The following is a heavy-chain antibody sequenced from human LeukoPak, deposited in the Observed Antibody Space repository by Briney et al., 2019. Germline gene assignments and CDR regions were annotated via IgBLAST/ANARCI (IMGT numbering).Heavy chain of an antibody. CDR2: VSYSGRT. D-gene: IGHD2/OR15-2a*01. CDR3: AKYQIGTMFDF. CDR1: GGSISTRDYY. Sequence: PSETLSLTCTVSGGSISTRDYYWGWIRQPPGKGLERIGSVSYSGRTYYNPSLKSRVTIFVDTSQDQFSLELSSVTAADTAVYYCAKYQIGTMFDFWGQGTLVTVSS. J-gene: IGHJ4*02. V-gene: IGHV4-39*01.